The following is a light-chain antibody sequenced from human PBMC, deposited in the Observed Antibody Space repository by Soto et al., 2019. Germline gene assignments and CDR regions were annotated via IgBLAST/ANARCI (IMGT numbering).Light chain of an antibody. J-gene: IGLJ2*01. CDR2: EIS. V-gene: IGLV2-8*01. CDR1: STDVGGYNY. Sequence: QSALTQPPSASGSPGQKVTISCTGTSTDVGGYNYVSWYQQHPGKAPKLMIYEISKRPSGVPDRFSGSKSGNSASLTVSGLQAEDEADYYCSSYAGSNSFVVFGGGTKLTVL. CDR3: SSYAGSNSFVV.